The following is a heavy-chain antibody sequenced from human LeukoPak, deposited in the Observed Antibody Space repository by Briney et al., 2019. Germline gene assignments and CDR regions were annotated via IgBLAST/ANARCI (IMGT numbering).Heavy chain of an antibody. V-gene: IGHV3-23*01. CDR1: GFTFNIYA. Sequence: GGSLRLSCAASGFTFNIYAMSWVRLAPGKGLQWVASMCGSAGCTFYADSVKGRFTISRDNSKNTLYLQMNSLRAEDTAIYYCARDRPHYHENNGHYYQRDGDHWGQGTLVTVSS. CDR3: ARDRPHYHENNGHYYQRDGDH. CDR2: MCGSAGCT. D-gene: IGHD3-10*01. J-gene: IGHJ5*02.